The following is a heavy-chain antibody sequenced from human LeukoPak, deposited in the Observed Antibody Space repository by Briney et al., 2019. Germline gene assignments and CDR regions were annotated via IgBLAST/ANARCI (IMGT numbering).Heavy chain of an antibody. V-gene: IGHV1-46*01. CDR2: INPSGGSR. Sequence: ASVKVSCKASGYTFTSYYMHWVRQAHGQGLEWMGIINPSGGSRSYAQKFQGRVTMTRDTSTSTVYMELSSLRSEDTAVYYCARGVTLFRTVGSDSSGYYYYYWGQGTLVTVSS. CDR1: GYTFTSYY. D-gene: IGHD3-22*01. J-gene: IGHJ4*02. CDR3: ARGVTLFRTVGSDSSGYYYYY.